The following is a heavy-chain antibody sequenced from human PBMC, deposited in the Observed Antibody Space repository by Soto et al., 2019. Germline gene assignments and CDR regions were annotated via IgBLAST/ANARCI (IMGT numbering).Heavy chain of an antibody. CDR2: IYYSGST. D-gene: IGHD6-13*01. V-gene: IGHV4-31*03. CDR1: GGSISSGGYY. Sequence: PSETLSLTCTVSGGSISSGGYYWSWIRQHPGKGLEWIGYIYYSGSTYYNPSLKSRVTISVDTSKNQNSLKLSTVTAADTAVYYCARDSQGIEQYGMDVWGQGTTVTVSS. CDR3: ARDSQGIEQYGMDV. J-gene: IGHJ6*02.